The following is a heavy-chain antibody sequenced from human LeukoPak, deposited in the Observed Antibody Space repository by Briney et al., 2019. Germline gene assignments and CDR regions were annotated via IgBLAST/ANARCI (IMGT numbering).Heavy chain of an antibody. CDR2: INPNSGGT. J-gene: IGHJ6*03. Sequence: ASVKVSCKASGYTFTGYYMHWVRQAPGQGLEWMGWINPNSGGTNYAQKFQGRVTITTDESTSTAYMELSSLRSEDTAVYYCARVGAPSKFPHPYYYYMDVWGKGTTVTVSS. V-gene: IGHV1-2*02. D-gene: IGHD3-16*01. CDR1: GYTFTGYY. CDR3: ARVGAPSKFPHPYYYYMDV.